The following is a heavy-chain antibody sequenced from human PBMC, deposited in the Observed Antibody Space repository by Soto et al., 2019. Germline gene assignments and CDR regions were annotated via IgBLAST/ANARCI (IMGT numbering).Heavy chain of an antibody. CDR2: SNAVNGNT. Sequence: QVQLVQSGAEVEKPGASVKVSCKASGYTFTSYYIHWVRQAPGQRLEWMGWSNAVNGNTKYSQKFQDRVTFTRDTSASTAYMELSSLSSEDTAVYYCASRNDGDFDYGLDVWGQGTTVTVSS. CDR1: GYTFTSYY. CDR3: ASRNDGDFDYGLDV. V-gene: IGHV1-3*01. J-gene: IGHJ6*02. D-gene: IGHD2-21*02.